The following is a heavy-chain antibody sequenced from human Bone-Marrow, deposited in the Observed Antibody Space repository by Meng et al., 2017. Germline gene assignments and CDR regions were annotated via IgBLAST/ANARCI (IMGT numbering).Heavy chain of an antibody. CDR2: MNPNSGNT. Sequence: ASVKVSCKASGYTFTSYDINWVRQATGQGREWMGWMNPNSGNTGYAQKFQGRVTMTRNTSISTAYMELSSLRSEDTAVYYCARGGFSGSYFGLDYYYYGMDVWGQGTTVTVSS. CDR3: ARGGFSGSYFGLDYYYYGMDV. V-gene: IGHV1-8*01. D-gene: IGHD1-26*01. J-gene: IGHJ6*02. CDR1: GYTFTSYD.